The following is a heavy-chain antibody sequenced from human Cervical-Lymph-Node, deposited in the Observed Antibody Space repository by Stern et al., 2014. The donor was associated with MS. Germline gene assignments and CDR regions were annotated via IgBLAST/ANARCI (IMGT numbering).Heavy chain of an antibody. J-gene: IGHJ6*02. CDR1: GYTFINYY. CDR3: AREVAGHRLGMMDV. CDR2: INPSGGST. Sequence: VQLVESGAEVKKPGASVKVSCKASGYTFINYYMHWVRQAPGQGLEWMGIINPSGGSTSYAQKFQGRVTMTRDTSTSTVYMELSSLRSEDTAVYYCAREVAGHRLGMMDVWGQGTTGTVS. D-gene: IGHD6-19*01. V-gene: IGHV1-46*01.